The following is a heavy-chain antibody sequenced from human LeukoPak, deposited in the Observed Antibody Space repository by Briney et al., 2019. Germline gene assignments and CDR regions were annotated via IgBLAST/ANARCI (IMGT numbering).Heavy chain of an antibody. D-gene: IGHD3-3*01. CDR3: ASTAWSGYFLFAY. Sequence: PSETLSLTCTVSGGSISSYYWSWIRQPPGKGLEWIGYIYYSGSTNYNPSLKSRVTISVDTSKNQFSLKLSSVTAADTAVYYCASTAWSGYFLFAYWGQGTLVTVSS. V-gene: IGHV4-59*01. CDR2: IYYSGST. CDR1: GGSISSYY. J-gene: IGHJ4*02.